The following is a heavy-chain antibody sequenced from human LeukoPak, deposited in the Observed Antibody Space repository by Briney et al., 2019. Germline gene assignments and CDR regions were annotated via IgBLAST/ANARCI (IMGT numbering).Heavy chain of an antibody. Sequence: ASVKVSCKASGYTFTGYYMHWVRQAPGKGLEWMGWINPNSGGTNYAQKFQGRVTMTRDTSISTAYMELSRLRSDDTAVYYCARPTYSYAANWFDPWGQGTLVTVSS. V-gene: IGHV1-2*02. CDR2: INPNSGGT. CDR1: GYTFTGYY. D-gene: IGHD5-18*01. CDR3: ARPTYSYAANWFDP. J-gene: IGHJ5*02.